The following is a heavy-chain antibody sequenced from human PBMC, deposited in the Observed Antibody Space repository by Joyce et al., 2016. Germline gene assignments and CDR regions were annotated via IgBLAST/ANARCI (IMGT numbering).Heavy chain of an antibody. CDR2: INPEDSDT. D-gene: IGHD3-16*01. CDR1: GYSFTSYW. Sequence: EVQLVQSGGEVKKPGESLKISCKGVGYSFTSYWLGWVRQMPGKGLELMGIINPEDSDTRSRPSFQGQVTISVDRSIKTAHLRWGSLRASDTAIYYCARSAVRGTLSPFFDYWGQGSLVTVSS. CDR3: ARSAVRGTLSPFFDY. J-gene: IGHJ4*02. V-gene: IGHV5-51*01.